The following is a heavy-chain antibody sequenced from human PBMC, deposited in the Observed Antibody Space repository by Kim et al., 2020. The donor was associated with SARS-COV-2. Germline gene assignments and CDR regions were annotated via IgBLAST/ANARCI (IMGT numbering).Heavy chain of an antibody. V-gene: IGHV3-7*01. J-gene: IGHJ4*02. CDR1: GFTFSRYW. CDR2: IKQDGSEK. CDR3: VRAPAAAAERDFDY. Sequence: GGSLRLSCTASGFTFSRYWMGWVRQAPGKGLEWVANIKQDGSEKQYVDSVKGRFSISRDNAKSSLNLQMNILRGEDTAVYYCVRAPAAAAERDFDYWGQGTLVTVSS. D-gene: IGHD6-25*01.